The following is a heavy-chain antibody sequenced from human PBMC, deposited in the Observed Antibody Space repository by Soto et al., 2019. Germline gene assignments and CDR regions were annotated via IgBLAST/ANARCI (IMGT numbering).Heavy chain of an antibody. CDR3: ARGAAARPFDY. D-gene: IGHD6-6*01. Sequence: QVQLVQSGAEVKKPGSSVKVSCKASGGTFSSYTISWVRQAPGQGLEWMGRIIPILGIANYAQKFQGRVTITADKSPSTAYMVLSSLRSEDTAVYYCARGAAARPFDYWGQGTLVTVSS. J-gene: IGHJ4*02. CDR2: IIPILGIA. V-gene: IGHV1-69*02. CDR1: GGTFSSYT.